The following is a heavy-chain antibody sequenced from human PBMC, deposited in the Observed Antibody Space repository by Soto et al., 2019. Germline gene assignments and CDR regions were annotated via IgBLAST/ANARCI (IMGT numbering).Heavy chain of an antibody. V-gene: IGHV3-23*01. J-gene: IGHJ6*03. CDR1: GFTFSSYA. CDR3: AKDGGYCSGGSCSNYYMDV. CDR2: ISGSGGST. D-gene: IGHD2-15*01. Sequence: GGSLGLSCAASGFTFSSYAMSWVRQAPGKGLEWVSAISGSGGSTYYADSVKGRFTISRDNSKNTLYLQMNSLRAEDTAVYYCAKDGGYCSGGSCSNYYMDVWGKGTTVTVSS.